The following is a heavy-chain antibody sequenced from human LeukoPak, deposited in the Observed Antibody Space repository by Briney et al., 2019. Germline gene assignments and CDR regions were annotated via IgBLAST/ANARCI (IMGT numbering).Heavy chain of an antibody. J-gene: IGHJ4*02. CDR2: INSDGSST. V-gene: IGHV3-74*01. D-gene: IGHD3-16*01. Sequence: GGSLRLSCGASGFTVSNNYMSWVRQAPGKGLEWVSHINSDGSSTSYADSVKGRFTISRDNAKNTLYLQMNSLRAEDTAVYYCARARYVDYWGQGSLVTVSS. CDR1: GFTVSNNY. CDR3: ARARYVDY.